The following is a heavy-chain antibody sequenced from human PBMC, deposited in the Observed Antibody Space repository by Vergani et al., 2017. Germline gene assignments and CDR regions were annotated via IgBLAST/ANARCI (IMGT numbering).Heavy chain of an antibody. CDR3: AKDPSSPTVTSDYYYYYGMDV. Sequence: EVQLLQSEGAVVQPGGSLRLSCVASGFTFSSHAMSWVRQGHGQGLEWVSSIKNTGDSTHYADSVKGRFTISRDNSKNTLYVQMNSLRAEDTAVYYCAKDPSSPTVTSDYYYYYGMDVWGQGTTVTVSS. CDR1: GFTFSSHA. J-gene: IGHJ6*02. V-gene: IGHV3-23*01. CDR2: IKNTGDST. D-gene: IGHD4-11*01.